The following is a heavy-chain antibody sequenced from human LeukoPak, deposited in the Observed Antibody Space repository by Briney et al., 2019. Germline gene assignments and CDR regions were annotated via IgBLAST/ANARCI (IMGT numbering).Heavy chain of an antibody. D-gene: IGHD6-19*01. Sequence: GGSLRLSCGASGFTFSRYWMHWVRQAPGKGLVWVSRINGAGTTTTYADSVKGRFTISRDNAKNTLYLQMNSLRAEDTALYYCVRDRAVAGTEDFYFDYWGEGTLVTVSS. J-gene: IGHJ4*02. CDR1: GFTFSRYW. CDR3: VRDRAVAGTEDFYFDY. V-gene: IGHV3-74*01. CDR2: INGAGTTT.